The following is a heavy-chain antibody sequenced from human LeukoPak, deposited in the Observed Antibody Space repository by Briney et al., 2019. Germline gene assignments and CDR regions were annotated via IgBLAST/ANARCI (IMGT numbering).Heavy chain of an antibody. D-gene: IGHD5-12*01. CDR2: INHSGST. V-gene: IGHV4-34*01. J-gene: IGHJ4*02. CDR1: GGSFSGYY. CDR3: ARGPFEYSGYEPYYFDY. Sequence: SETLSLTCAVYGGSFSGYYWSWLRQPPGKGLEWLGEINHSGSTNYNPSLKSRVTISVDTSKNQFSLKLSSVTAADTAVYYCARGPFEYSGYEPYYFDYWGQGTLVTVSS.